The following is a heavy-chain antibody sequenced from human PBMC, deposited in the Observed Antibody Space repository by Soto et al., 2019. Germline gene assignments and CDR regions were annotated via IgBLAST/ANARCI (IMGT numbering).Heavy chain of an antibody. Sequence: QVQLVQSGAEVKKPGSSVKVSCKASGVTFSSYAINWVRQAPGQGLEWMGGIIPMFGTANYAQKFKGRVTITAGESTSTVYMELSSLRSEDTAVYYCARVGPAHYYDSSGYYSPLDYWGQGTLVTVSS. D-gene: IGHD3-22*01. CDR2: IIPMFGTA. J-gene: IGHJ4*02. CDR3: ARVGPAHYYDSSGYYSPLDY. V-gene: IGHV1-69*01. CDR1: GVTFSSYA.